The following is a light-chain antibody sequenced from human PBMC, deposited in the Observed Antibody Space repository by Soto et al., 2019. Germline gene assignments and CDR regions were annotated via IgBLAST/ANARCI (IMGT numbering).Light chain of an antibody. V-gene: IGKV3-15*01. Sequence: EIVMTQSPATLSVSPGERATLSCRASQSVSSNLAWYQQKPGQAPRLLIYGASTRATGIPARFSGSGSGTEFTLTISSLQSEDFAVYYCQQYNNWPRGFGQRTKVEIK. CDR2: GAS. J-gene: IGKJ1*01. CDR1: QSVSSN. CDR3: QQYNNWPRG.